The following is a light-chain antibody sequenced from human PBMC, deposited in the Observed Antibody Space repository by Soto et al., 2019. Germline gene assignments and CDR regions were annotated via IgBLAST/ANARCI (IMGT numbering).Light chain of an antibody. CDR1: QSISNY. J-gene: IGKJ3*01. CDR2: AAS. Sequence: DIQMTQSPSSLSASVGDRVTITCRASQSISNYVNWYQQKPGHAPKFLIHAASTFQSGVPSRFSGSGSGTEFTLSISSLQPEDFATYYCQQSYGSPFTFGPGTRVDIK. CDR3: QQSYGSPFT. V-gene: IGKV1-39*01.